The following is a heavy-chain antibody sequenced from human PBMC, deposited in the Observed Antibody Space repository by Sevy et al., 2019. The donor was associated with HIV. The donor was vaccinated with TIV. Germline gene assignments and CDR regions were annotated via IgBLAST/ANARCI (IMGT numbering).Heavy chain of an antibody. CDR2: IKSNADGGTA. CDR3: ATGGTAEAFHV. CDR1: GFTFSNFW. D-gene: IGHD1-1*01. V-gene: IGHV3-15*01. J-gene: IGHJ3*01. Sequence: GGSLRLSCAASGFTFSNFWISWVRQAPEKGLEWVGRIKSNADGGTADYAARFKGKFTISRDDSKNTLFLQMSSLKTEDTAVYYYATGGTAEAFHVWGPGTMVTVSS.